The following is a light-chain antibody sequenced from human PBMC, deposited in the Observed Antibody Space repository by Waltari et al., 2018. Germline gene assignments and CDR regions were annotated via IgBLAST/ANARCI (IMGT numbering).Light chain of an antibody. Sequence: DIHMTQSPSTLSASVGYRVTITCRASQSITNWLAWYQQKPGKAPKLLIYKASNLESGVPSRFSGSGSGTEFTLTISSLQPDDFATYYCQQYDNYWTFGQGTKVEIK. CDR2: KAS. V-gene: IGKV1-5*03. CDR1: QSITNW. J-gene: IGKJ1*01. CDR3: QQYDNYWT.